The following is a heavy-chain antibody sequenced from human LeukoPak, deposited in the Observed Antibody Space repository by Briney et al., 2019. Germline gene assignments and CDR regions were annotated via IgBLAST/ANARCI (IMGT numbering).Heavy chain of an antibody. CDR3: AREYSGYDFLYYYYGMDV. Sequence: ASVKVSRKASGYTFTGYYMHWVRQAPGQGLEWMGWINPNSGGTNYAQKFQGRVTMTRDTSISTAYMELSRLRSDDTAVYYCAREYSGYDFLYYYYGMDVWGQGTTVTVSS. CDR2: INPNSGGT. CDR1: GYTFTGYY. V-gene: IGHV1-2*02. D-gene: IGHD5-12*01. J-gene: IGHJ6*02.